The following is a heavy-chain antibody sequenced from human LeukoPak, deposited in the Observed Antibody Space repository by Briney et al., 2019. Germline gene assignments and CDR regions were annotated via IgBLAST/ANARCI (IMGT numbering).Heavy chain of an antibody. CDR1: GDSSISFW. V-gene: IGHV5-51*01. CDR3: AGGGYYGSGRGWFDP. D-gene: IGHD3-10*01. CDR2: TFPDDSDT. Sequence: GGSLKISCKASGDSSISFWIGGLGRMPGRGLEWMGITFPDDSDTRYSPSSQGQVTISVDKSSSTAYLLWRSLRASETAMYYCAGGGYYGSGRGWFDPWGKGTLVTVPS. J-gene: IGHJ5*02.